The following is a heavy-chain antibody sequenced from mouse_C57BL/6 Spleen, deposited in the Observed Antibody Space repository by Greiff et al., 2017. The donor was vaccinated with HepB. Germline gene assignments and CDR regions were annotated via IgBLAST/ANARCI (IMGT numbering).Heavy chain of an antibody. CDR3: ARSTMVTTLYYYAMDY. V-gene: IGHV2-2*01. D-gene: IGHD2-1*01. Sequence: VKLVESGPGLVQPSQSLSITCTVSGFSLTSYGVHWVRQSPGKGLEWLGVIWSGGSTDYNAAFISRLSISKDNSKSQVFFKMNSLQADDTAIYYCARSTMVTTLYYYAMDYWGQGTSVTVSS. J-gene: IGHJ4*01. CDR1: GFSLTSYG. CDR2: IWSGGST.